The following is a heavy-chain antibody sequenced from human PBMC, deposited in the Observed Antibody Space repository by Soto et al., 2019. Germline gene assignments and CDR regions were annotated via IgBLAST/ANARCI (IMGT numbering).Heavy chain of an antibody. CDR2: GYYTGIT. V-gene: IGHV4-59*01. CDR3: ARSVAVPGAHIDY. D-gene: IGHD6-19*01. Sequence: SETLSLTCSVSGGCISGSYWSWIRQSPGKGLEWLVYGYYTGITNYSPSLRSRVSISVDTSEHEFSLRLSSVTAADTAVYFCARSVAVPGAHIDYWGQGTQVTVSS. J-gene: IGHJ4*02. CDR1: GGCISGSY.